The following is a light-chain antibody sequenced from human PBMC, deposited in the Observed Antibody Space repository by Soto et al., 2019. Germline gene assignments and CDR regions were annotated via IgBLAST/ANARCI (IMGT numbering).Light chain of an antibody. CDR2: GAS. CDR3: QQYGSSSLT. Sequence: EIVMTQSPATLSASPGERATLSCRASQSVSSNLAWYQQKPGQAPRLLIYGASSRATGIPDRFSGSGSGTDFTLTISRLEPEDFAVYYCQQYGSSSLTFGGGTKVDIK. V-gene: IGKV3-20*01. J-gene: IGKJ4*01. CDR1: QSVSSN.